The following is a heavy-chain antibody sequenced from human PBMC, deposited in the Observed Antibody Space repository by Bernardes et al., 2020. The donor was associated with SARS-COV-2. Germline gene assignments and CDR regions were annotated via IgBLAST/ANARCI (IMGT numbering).Heavy chain of an antibody. CDR3: ARDRGEVQTLIGVVTGRQYLDS. Sequence: SETLSLTCGVSGDSLSNYFWSWIRQSPGKGLAWIGSISYSGSSDYNPSLKSRVTISVDTSKSQFSLDLRSVTAADTAVYFCARDRGEVQTLIGVVTGRQYLDSWSQGTLVTVSS. CDR2: ISYSGSS. D-gene: IGHD3-3*01. V-gene: IGHV4-59*12. J-gene: IGHJ4*02. CDR1: GDSLSNYF.